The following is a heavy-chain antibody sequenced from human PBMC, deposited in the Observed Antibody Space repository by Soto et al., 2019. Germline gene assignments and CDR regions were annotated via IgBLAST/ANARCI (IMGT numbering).Heavy chain of an antibody. D-gene: IGHD2-15*01. Sequence: EVQLLESGGGLVQPGGSLRLSCAASGFAFSSYAMSWVRQAPGKGLEWVSAVSDSGYTTYYADPVKGRFTISRDNSKKXLNXQMTSLRAEDTAVYYCAKLTRGYCRGDSCPNWFDPCGQGTLVTVSS. CDR1: GFAFSSYA. CDR3: AKLTRGYCRGDSCPNWFDP. V-gene: IGHV3-23*01. J-gene: IGHJ5*02. CDR2: VSDSGYTT.